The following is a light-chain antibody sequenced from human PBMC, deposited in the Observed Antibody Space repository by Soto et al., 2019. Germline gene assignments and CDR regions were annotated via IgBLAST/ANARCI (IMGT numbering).Light chain of an antibody. CDR2: GAS. CDR3: EQYGSSPEWT. CDR1: QSVSSSY. Sequence: EIVLTQSPGTLSLSPGERATLSCRASQSVSSSYLAWYQQKPGQAPRLLIYGASSRATGIPDRFSGSGYGRDFTLTVSSLEPEDFAVYYCEQYGSSPEWTFGQGTKVEIK. V-gene: IGKV3-20*01. J-gene: IGKJ1*01.